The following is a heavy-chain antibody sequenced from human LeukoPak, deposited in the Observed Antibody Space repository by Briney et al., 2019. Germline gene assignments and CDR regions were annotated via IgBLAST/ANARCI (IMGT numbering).Heavy chain of an antibody. J-gene: IGHJ4*02. CDR3: AREAADTTDY. CDR1: GYTFTSYG. D-gene: IGHD1-26*01. Sequence: GASVKVSCKASGYTFTSYGISWVRQAPGQGLEWRGCISAYNGNTNYAQKLQGRVTMTTDTSTSTAYMELRSMRSDNTAVYYCAREAADTTDYWSQGPLVTVSS. CDR2: ISAYNGNT. V-gene: IGHV1-18*04.